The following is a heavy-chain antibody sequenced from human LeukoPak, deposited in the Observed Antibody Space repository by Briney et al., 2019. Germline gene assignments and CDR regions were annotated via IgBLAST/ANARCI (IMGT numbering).Heavy chain of an antibody. CDR2: ISAYNGNT. CDR1: GYTFTSYG. Sequence: ASVKVSCKASGYTFTSYGISWVRQAPGQALEWMGWISAYNGNTNYAQKLQGRVTMTTDTSTSTAYMELRSLRSDDTAVYYCAKVKLSGDDAFDVWGQGTTVIVSS. D-gene: IGHD3-10*01. CDR3: AKVKLSGDDAFDV. V-gene: IGHV1-18*01. J-gene: IGHJ3*01.